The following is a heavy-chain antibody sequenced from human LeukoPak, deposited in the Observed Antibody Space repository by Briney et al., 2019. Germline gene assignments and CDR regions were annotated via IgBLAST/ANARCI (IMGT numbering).Heavy chain of an antibody. V-gene: IGHV4-39*07. CDR1: GGSISSSSHY. CDR3: ARDSPFYCSGGSCYGSWFDP. J-gene: IGHJ5*02. Sequence: SETLSLTCTVSGGSISSSSHYWGWIRQPPGKGLEWIGSMYYRGSAYYNPSLKSRVTISVDTSKNQFSLKLSSVTAADTAVYYCARDSPFYCSGGSCYGSWFDPWGQGTLVTVSS. D-gene: IGHD2-15*01. CDR2: MYYRGSA.